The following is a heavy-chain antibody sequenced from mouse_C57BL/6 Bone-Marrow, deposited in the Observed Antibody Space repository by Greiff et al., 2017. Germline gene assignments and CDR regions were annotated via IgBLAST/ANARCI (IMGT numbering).Heavy chain of an antibody. CDR1: GFNIQDDY. CDR2: IDPENGDT. Sequence: EVQLQQSGAELVRPGASVKLSCTASGFNIQDDYMHWVKQRPEQGLEWIGWIDPENGDTEYASKFQGKATITADTSSNPAYLQLSSLTSEDTAVYYCTIYFPTFDYWGQGTTLTVSS. J-gene: IGHJ2*01. D-gene: IGHD2-1*01. V-gene: IGHV14-4*01. CDR3: TIYFPTFDY.